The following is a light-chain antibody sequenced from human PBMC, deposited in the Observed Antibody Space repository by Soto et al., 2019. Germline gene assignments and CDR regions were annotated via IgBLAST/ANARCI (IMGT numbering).Light chain of an antibody. Sequence: IVLTQSPATLFLSPGERAALSCRASQSVSTSLAWYQHKPGQAPRRFIYDASKRAPGIPARFSGSGSGTDFTLTISSLEPEDFAVYYCQVRDVWPSFGQGTKVEIK. CDR3: QVRDVWPS. CDR2: DAS. CDR1: QSVSTS. J-gene: IGKJ1*01. V-gene: IGKV3-11*01.